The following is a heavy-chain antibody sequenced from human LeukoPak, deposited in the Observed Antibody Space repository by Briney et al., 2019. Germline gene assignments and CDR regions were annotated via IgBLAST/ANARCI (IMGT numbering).Heavy chain of an antibody. CDR1: GFTFTNAW. D-gene: IGHD3-3*02. V-gene: IGHV3-53*01. CDR3: ARGGAIFLNWFDP. J-gene: IGHJ5*02. Sequence: GGSLRLSCAASGFTFTNAWMSWVRQAPGKGLEWVSVIYSGGSTYYADSVKGRFTISRDNSKNTLYLQMNSLRAEDTAVYYCARGGAIFLNWFDPWGQGTLVTVSS. CDR2: IYSGGST.